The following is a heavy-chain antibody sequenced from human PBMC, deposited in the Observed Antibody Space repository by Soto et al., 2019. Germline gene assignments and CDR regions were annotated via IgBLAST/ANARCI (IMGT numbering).Heavy chain of an antibody. Sequence: ASVKVSCKASGYTFTSYAMHWVRQAPGQRLEWMGWINAGNGNTKYSQKFQGRVTITRDTSASTAYMELSSLNSEDTAGYYCSRERAITVVDYWGQGTLVSVSS. V-gene: IGHV1-3*01. CDR2: INAGNGNT. CDR3: SRERAITVVDY. D-gene: IGHD4-17*01. J-gene: IGHJ4*02. CDR1: GYTFTSYA.